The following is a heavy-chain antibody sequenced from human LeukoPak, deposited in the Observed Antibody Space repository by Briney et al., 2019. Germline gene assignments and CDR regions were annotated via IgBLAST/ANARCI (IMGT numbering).Heavy chain of an antibody. CDR1: GFSLSTSGVG. D-gene: IGHD4-17*01. Sequence: SGPTLVNPTQTLTLTCTFSGFSLSTSGVGVGWIRQPPGKALEWLALIYWNDDKRYSPSLKSRLTITKDTSKNQVVLTMTNMDPVDTATYYCAHRPYGDYTNWFDPWGQGTLVTVSS. J-gene: IGHJ5*02. CDR2: IYWNDDK. CDR3: AHRPYGDYTNWFDP. V-gene: IGHV2-5*01.